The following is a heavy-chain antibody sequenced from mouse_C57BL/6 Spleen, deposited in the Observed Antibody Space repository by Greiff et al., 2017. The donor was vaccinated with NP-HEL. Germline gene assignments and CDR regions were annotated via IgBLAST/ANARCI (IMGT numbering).Heavy chain of an antibody. CDR3: ARQGGYFGV. CDR2: IYPGDGDT. CDR1: GYAFSSSW. J-gene: IGHJ1*03. Sequence: QVQLQQSGPELVKPGASVKISCKASGYAFSSSWMNWVKQRPGKGLEWIGRIYPGDGDTNYNGKFKGKATLTADKSSSTAYMQLSSLTSEDSAVYFCARQGGYFGVWGTGTTVTVSS. V-gene: IGHV1-82*01.